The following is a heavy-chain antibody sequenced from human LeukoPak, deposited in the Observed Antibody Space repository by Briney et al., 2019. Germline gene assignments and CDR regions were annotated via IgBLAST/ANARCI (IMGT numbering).Heavy chain of an antibody. Sequence: SVKVSCKASGGTFISYAISWVRQAPGQGLEWMGGIIPIFGTANYAQKFQGRVTITADKSTSTAYMELSSLRSEDTAVYYCARFLGGYCSSTSCYGFDPWGQGTLVTVSS. D-gene: IGHD2-2*03. CDR1: GGTFISYA. CDR2: IIPIFGTA. J-gene: IGHJ5*02. CDR3: ARFLGGYCSSTSCYGFDP. V-gene: IGHV1-69*06.